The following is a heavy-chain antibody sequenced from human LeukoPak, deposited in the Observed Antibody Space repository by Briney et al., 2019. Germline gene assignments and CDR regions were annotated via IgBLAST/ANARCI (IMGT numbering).Heavy chain of an antibody. Sequence: PSETLSLTCTVSGGSITSYCWSWVRQPPGKGLEWIGYNYTSGSTDYNPSLRSRVTMSVDTSKNQLSLELRFLTAADTAVYYCATSYDAKTAPYDLWGQGTLVTVSS. D-gene: IGHD3-3*01. V-gene: IGHV4-4*09. J-gene: IGHJ5*02. CDR2: NYTSGST. CDR1: GGSITSYC. CDR3: ATSYDAKTAPYDL.